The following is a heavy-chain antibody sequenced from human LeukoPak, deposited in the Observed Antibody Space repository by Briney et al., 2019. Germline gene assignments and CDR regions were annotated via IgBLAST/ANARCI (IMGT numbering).Heavy chain of an antibody. J-gene: IGHJ5*02. V-gene: IGHV4-61*02. CDR3: ARDIQGAALWGNWFDP. D-gene: IGHD3-16*01. CDR1: GGSISSGSYY. CDR2: IYTSGST. Sequence: PSETLSLTCTVSGGSISSGSYYWSWIRQPAGKGLEWIGRIYTSGSTNYNPSLKSRVTISVDTSKNQFSLKLSSVTAADTAVYYCARDIQGAALWGNWFDPWGQGTLVTVSS.